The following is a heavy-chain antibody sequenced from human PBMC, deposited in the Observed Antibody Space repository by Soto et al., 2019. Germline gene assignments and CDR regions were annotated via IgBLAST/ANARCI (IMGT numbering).Heavy chain of an antibody. CDR2: IIPIFGTA. CDR3: ARAPREGDFWSGYHYYGMGV. CDR1: GGTFSSYA. D-gene: IGHD3-3*01. V-gene: IGHV1-69*06. J-gene: IGHJ6*02. Sequence: GASVKVSCKASGGTFSSYAISWVRQAPGQGLEWMGGIIPIFGTANYAQKFQGRVTITADKSTSTAYMELSSLRSEDTAVYYCARAPREGDFWSGYHYYGMGVWGQGTTVTVSS.